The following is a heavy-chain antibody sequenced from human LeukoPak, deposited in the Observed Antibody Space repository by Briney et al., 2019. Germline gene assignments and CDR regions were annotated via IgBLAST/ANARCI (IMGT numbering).Heavy chain of an antibody. Sequence: GGSPRLSCAASGFTFSSYAMSWVRQAPGKGLEWVSAISGSGGSTYYADSVKGRFTISRDNSKNTLYLQMNSLRAEDTAVYYCAKGDFEYYYDSSGYYGYWGQGTLVTVSS. CDR2: ISGSGGST. D-gene: IGHD3-22*01. J-gene: IGHJ4*02. CDR3: AKGDFEYYYDSSGYYGY. V-gene: IGHV3-23*01. CDR1: GFTFSSYA.